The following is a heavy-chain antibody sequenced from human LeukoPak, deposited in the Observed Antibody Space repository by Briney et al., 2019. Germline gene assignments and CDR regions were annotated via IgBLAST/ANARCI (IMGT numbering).Heavy chain of an antibody. V-gene: IGHV3-48*01. CDR3: ARETCINGECYFYFDY. Sequence: GGSLRLSCAASGFTFSSYSMNWVRQAPGKGLEWVSYISSSSSTIYYADSVKGRFTISRDNAKNSLYLQMNSLRAEDTAVYYCARETCINGECYFYFDYWGQGTLVTVSS. D-gene: IGHD2-8*01. CDR1: GFTFSSYS. J-gene: IGHJ4*02. CDR2: ISSSSSTI.